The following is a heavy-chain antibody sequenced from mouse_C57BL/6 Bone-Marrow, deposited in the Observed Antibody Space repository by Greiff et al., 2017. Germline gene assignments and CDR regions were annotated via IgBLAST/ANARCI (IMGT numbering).Heavy chain of an antibody. CDR2: LDPSDSYT. D-gene: IGHD2-4*01. Sequence: QVQLQQPGAELVMPGASVKLSCKASGYTFTSYWMHWVKQRPGQGLEWIGELDPSDSYTNYNQKFKGKSTLTVDKSSSTAYMQLSSLTSEDSAFYYCAREGLRNLYAMDYWGQGTSVTVSS. CDR1: GYTFTSYW. V-gene: IGHV1-69*01. CDR3: AREGLRNLYAMDY. J-gene: IGHJ4*01.